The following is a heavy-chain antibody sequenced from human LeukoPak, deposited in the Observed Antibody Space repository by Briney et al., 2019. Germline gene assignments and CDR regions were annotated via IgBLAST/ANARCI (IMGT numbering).Heavy chain of an antibody. CDR1: GFTFSNYA. CDR3: ARDRRGNWNYVGHFDH. J-gene: IGHJ4*02. V-gene: IGHV3-23*01. D-gene: IGHD1-7*01. Sequence: GGSLRLSCAASGFTFSNYAMSWVRQAPGRGLERVSTSSESGSATRYADSVKGRFTISRDNSMSTLYLQMDSLRAEDTAVYYCARDRRGNWNYVGHFDHWGQGTLVTVSS. CDR2: SSESGSAT.